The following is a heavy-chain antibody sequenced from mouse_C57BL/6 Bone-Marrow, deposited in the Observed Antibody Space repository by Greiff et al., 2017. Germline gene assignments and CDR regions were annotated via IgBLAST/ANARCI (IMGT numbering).Heavy chain of an antibody. J-gene: IGHJ3*01. D-gene: IGHD4-1*01. V-gene: IGHV5-4*01. CDR3: ASLGGFAY. CDR2: ISDVGSYT. Sequence: EVQVVESGGGLVKPGGSLKLSCAASGFTFSSYAMSWVRQTPEKRLEWVATISDVGSYTYYPENVKGRFTISSDNATNNLYLQMSHLKSEVTAMYYCASLGGFAYWGQGTLVTGSA. CDR1: GFTFSSYA.